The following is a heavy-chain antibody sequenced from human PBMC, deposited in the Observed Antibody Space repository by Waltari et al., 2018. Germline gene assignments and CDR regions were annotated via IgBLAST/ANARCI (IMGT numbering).Heavy chain of an antibody. CDR1: GYAFTSSG. CDR2: ISAYNGNT. V-gene: IGHV1-18*01. CDR3: ARDRGIRGVYNWFDP. J-gene: IGHJ5*02. D-gene: IGHD3-10*01. Sequence: QVQLVQSGAEVQKPGASVTVSCKASGYAFTSSGISWVRQAPGQGLEWMGWISAYNGNTNYAQKLQGRVTMTTDTSTSTAYMELRSLRSDDTAVYYCARDRGIRGVYNWFDPWGQGTLVTVSS.